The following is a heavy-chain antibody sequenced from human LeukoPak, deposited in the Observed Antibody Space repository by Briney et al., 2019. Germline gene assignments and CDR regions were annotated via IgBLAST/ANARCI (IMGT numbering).Heavy chain of an antibody. CDR1: GYTFTGYY. CDR2: INPNSGGT. V-gene: IGHV1-2*06. J-gene: IGHJ4*02. D-gene: IGHD6-19*01. Sequence: ASVTVSCKASGYTFTGYYMYWVRQAPGQGLEWMGRINPNSGGTNYAQKFQGRVTMTRDTSISTAYMELSRLRSDDTAVYYCARAGLGSGWYDFDYWGQGTLVTVSS. CDR3: ARAGLGSGWYDFDY.